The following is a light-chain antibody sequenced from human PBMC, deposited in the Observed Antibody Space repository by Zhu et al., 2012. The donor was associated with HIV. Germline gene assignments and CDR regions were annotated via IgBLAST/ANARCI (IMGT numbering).Light chain of an antibody. Sequence: EIVLTQSPATLSLSPGERATLSCRASQSINSNYLIWYQQKPGQAPRPLIYGASDRASGVPHRFSGSGSGTDFTLTISRLEPEDFAVYYCHQYDRSWTFGQGTKVEIK. CDR3: HQYDRSWT. J-gene: IGKJ1*01. V-gene: IGKV3-20*01. CDR2: GAS. CDR1: QSINSNY.